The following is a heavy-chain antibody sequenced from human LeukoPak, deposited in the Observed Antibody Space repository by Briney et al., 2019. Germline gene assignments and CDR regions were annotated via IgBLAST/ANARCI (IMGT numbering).Heavy chain of an antibody. CDR3: ARATYYYDSSGYCVFYFDI. Sequence: GGSLELSCAASGFTVSSNYMSWVRQAPGKGLEWVSVIYSGGSTYYADSVKGRSTISRDNSKNTLYLQIYSLRAEDTAVYYCARATYYYDSSGYCVFYFDIWAQGNLVPVSS. CDR2: IYSGGST. J-gene: IGHJ4*02. D-gene: IGHD3-22*01. V-gene: IGHV3-53*01. CDR1: GFTVSSNY.